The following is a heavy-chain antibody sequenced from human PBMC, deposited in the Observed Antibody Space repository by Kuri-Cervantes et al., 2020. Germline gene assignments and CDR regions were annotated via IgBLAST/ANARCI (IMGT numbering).Heavy chain of an antibody. CDR2: IKQDGGQK. Sequence: GGSLRLSCAASGFTFSRYWMSWVRQAPGKGLEWVTSIKQDGGQKYYLDSVKGRFTISKDNARNSLYLQMNSLRAEDTAVYYCARDGLNWYFDIWGRGTLVTVSS. V-gene: IGHV3-7*03. J-gene: IGHJ2*01. CDR1: GFTFSRYW. D-gene: IGHD5/OR15-5a*01. CDR3: ARDGLNWYFDI.